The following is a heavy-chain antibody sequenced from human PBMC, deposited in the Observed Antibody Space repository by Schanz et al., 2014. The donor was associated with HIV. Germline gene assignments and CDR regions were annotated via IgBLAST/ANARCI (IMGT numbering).Heavy chain of an antibody. CDR2: IKEDGIEK. CDR3: AKSNGGDTAVVQYYFDY. D-gene: IGHD5-18*01. Sequence: EVQLLESGGGLVKPGGSLRLSCAASGFRFRSYWMSWVRQAPGKGLEWVANIKEDGIEKYYVDSVKGRFTISRDNAKNSLYLNMYSLRAEDTAVYFCAKSNGGDTAVVQYYFDYWGQGTLVSVSS. CDR1: GFRFRSYW. V-gene: IGHV3-7*01. J-gene: IGHJ4*02.